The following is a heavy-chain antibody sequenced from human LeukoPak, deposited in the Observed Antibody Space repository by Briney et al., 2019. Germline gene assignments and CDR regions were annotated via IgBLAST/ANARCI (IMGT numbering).Heavy chain of an antibody. CDR2: INPNSGGT. CDR1: GYTFTGYY. Sequence: ASVKVSCKASGYTFTGYYMHWVRQAPGQGLEWMGWINPNSGGTNYAQKLQGRVTMTTDTSTSTDYMELRSLRSDDTAVYYCARGGYYGSGNDFRLDPWGQGTLVTVSS. D-gene: IGHD3-10*01. V-gene: IGHV1-2*02. J-gene: IGHJ5*02. CDR3: ARGGYYGSGNDFRLDP.